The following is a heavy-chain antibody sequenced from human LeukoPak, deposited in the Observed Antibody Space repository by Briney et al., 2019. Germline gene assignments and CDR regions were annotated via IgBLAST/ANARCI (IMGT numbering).Heavy chain of an antibody. Sequence: PGGSLRLSCAASGFTVSSNYMSWVRRAPGKGLEWVSIIYSDGTPYYADSVKGRFTISRDNSKNTVYLQMNSLRAEDTAVYYCARGDNWNYGVDYWGQGTLVTVSS. J-gene: IGHJ4*02. CDR3: ARGDNWNYGVDY. CDR2: IYSDGTP. CDR1: GFTVSSNY. V-gene: IGHV3-53*01. D-gene: IGHD1-7*01.